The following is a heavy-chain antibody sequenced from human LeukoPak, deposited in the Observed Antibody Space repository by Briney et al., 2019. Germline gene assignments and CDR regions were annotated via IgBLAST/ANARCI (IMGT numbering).Heavy chain of an antibody. CDR2: ISGSGGST. CDR1: GFTFSSYA. Sequence: GGSLRLSCAASGFTFSSYAMSWVRHAPGKGLELVSAISGSGGSTYYADSVKGRFTISRDNSKNTLYLQMNSLRAEDTAVYYCAKRDLWSGYHPFDYWGQGTLVTVSS. V-gene: IGHV3-23*01. CDR3: AKRDLWSGYHPFDY. J-gene: IGHJ4*02. D-gene: IGHD3-3*01.